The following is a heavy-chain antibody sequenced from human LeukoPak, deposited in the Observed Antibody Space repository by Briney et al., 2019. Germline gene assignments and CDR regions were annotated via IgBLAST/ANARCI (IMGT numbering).Heavy chain of an antibody. CDR3: ASSLMILTRGRAWDAFDI. CDR1: GFTFSSYA. Sequence: GGSLRLSCAASGFTFSSYAMSWVRQAPGKGLEWVSAISGSGGSTYYADSVKGRFTISRDNSKNTLYLQMNSLRAEDTAVYYRASSLMILTRGRAWDAFDIWGQGTMVTVSS. V-gene: IGHV3-23*01. J-gene: IGHJ3*02. CDR2: ISGSGGST. D-gene: IGHD3-16*01.